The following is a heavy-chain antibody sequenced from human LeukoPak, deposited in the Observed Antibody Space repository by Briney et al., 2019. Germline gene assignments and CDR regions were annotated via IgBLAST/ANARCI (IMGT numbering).Heavy chain of an antibody. Sequence: SETLSLTCAVYGGSFSGYYWSWIRQPPGKGLEWIGEINHSGNTNYNPSLKSRVTISVDTSKNQFSLKLSSVTAADTAVYYCARVLRFVQYYYMDVWGKGTTVTVSS. D-gene: IGHD3-16*01. J-gene: IGHJ6*03. CDR2: INHSGNT. CDR1: GGSFSGYY. CDR3: ARVLRFVQYYYMDV. V-gene: IGHV4-34*01.